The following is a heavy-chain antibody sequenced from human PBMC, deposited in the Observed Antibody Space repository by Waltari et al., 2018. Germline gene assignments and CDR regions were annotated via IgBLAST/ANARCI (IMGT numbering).Heavy chain of an antibody. V-gene: IGHV3-48*01. J-gene: IGHJ2*01. CDR1: GFTFSSYS. CDR3: ARDAHIVVVTGYFDL. Sequence: EVQLVESGGGLVQPGGSLRLSCAASGFTFSSYSMNWVRQAPGKGREGVSYISSSSSTIYYADSVKSRFTISRDNAKNSLYLQMNSLGAEDTAVYYCARDAHIVVVTGYFDLWGRGTLVTVSS. CDR2: ISSSSSTI. D-gene: IGHD2-21*02.